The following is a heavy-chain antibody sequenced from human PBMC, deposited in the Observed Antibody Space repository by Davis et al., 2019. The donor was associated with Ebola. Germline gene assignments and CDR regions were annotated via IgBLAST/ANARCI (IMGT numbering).Heavy chain of an antibody. CDR2: IWSDGSNK. CDR1: GFTFSSYG. V-gene: IGHV3-33*01. J-gene: IGHJ4*02. D-gene: IGHD3-3*01. Sequence: GESLKISCAASGFTFSSYGMHWVRQAPGKGLEWVAVIWSDGSNKYYADSVKGRFTISRDNSKNTLYLQMNSLRAEDTAVYYCARDRESYDFWSGYFDYWGQGTLVTVSS. CDR3: ARDRESYDFWSGYFDY.